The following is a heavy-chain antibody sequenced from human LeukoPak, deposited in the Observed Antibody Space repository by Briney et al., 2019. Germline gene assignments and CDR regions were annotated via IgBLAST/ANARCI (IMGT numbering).Heavy chain of an antibody. Sequence: PGGSLILSCEASGFAFSGYSMHWVRQAPGKGLEYVSAVSTDGGITFYANSVQGRFTISRDNSKNTLYLQMGSLRAEDMAVYYCARNADGYDYWGQGTLVTVSS. CDR3: ARNADGYDY. V-gene: IGHV3-64*01. CDR1: GFAFSGYS. CDR2: VSTDGGIT. D-gene: IGHD5-24*01. J-gene: IGHJ4*02.